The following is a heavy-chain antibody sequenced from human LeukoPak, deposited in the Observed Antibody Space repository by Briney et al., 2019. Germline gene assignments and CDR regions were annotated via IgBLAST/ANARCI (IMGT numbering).Heavy chain of an antibody. D-gene: IGHD6-19*01. CDR3: ARDRGLLYGSSGCLDS. J-gene: IGHJ4*02. CDR1: GYTFTSYY. V-gene: IGHV1-46*01. Sequence: VPVKVSCKTSGYTFTSYYMHWVRQAPGQGLEWMGLNNPSSGTTGYAQKFQGRVTMTRDASTSTVYMELSSLTSEDTAVYYCARDRGLLYGSSGCLDSWGQGTLVTVSS. CDR2: NNPSSGTT.